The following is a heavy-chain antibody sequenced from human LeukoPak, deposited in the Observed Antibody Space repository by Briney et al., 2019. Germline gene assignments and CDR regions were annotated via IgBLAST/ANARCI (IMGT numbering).Heavy chain of an antibody. D-gene: IGHD6-19*01. CDR3: AKEFRGGWPFDY. Sequence: QPGGSLRLSCAASGFTFSSYAMSWVRQAPGKGLEWVSGIGGSGDKTYYADSVKGRFTISRDNSKNTLYLQMNSLRAEDTAVYYCAKEFRGGWPFDYWGQGTLVTVSS. CDR2: IGGSGDKT. V-gene: IGHV3-23*01. CDR1: GFTFSSYA. J-gene: IGHJ4*02.